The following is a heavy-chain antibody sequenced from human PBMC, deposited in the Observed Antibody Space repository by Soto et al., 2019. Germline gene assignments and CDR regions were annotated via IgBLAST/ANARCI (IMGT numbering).Heavy chain of an antibody. CDR3: ARDKDRQQLGGNYYYIMDV. CDR2: IIPIFPTP. Sequence: QVQLVQSGAEVKKPGSSVKISCKASGGTFRTNAFSWVRQAPGQGLEWMGGIIPIFPTPDYAQKFQGRVTIPADESTTTTYMELSSLRSEDTATYYCARDKDRQQLGGNYYYIMDVWGQGTKVTVSS. J-gene: IGHJ6*02. V-gene: IGHV1-69*12. D-gene: IGHD3-3*02. CDR1: GGTFRTNA.